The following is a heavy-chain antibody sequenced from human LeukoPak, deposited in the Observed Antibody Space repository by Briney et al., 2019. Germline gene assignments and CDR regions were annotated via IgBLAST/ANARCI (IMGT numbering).Heavy chain of an antibody. D-gene: IGHD3-3*01. V-gene: IGHV4-59*12. J-gene: IGHJ5*02. CDR3: ATLTIFGVVDNWFDP. Sequence: PSETLSLTCTVSGGSISSYYWSWIRQPPGKGLEWIGNIYGSGYTNYNPSLKSRVTMSIDTSKNHFSLKLSSVTAADTAVYYCATLTIFGVVDNWFDPWGQGTLVTVSS. CDR2: IYGSGYT. CDR1: GGSISSYY.